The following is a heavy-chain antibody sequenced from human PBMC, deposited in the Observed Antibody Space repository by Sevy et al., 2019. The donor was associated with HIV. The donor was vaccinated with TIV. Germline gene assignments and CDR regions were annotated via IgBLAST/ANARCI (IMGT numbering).Heavy chain of an antibody. V-gene: IGHV4-34*01. CDR3: AKSYDYLWGSYRQGWFDP. CDR2: INLSGAT. Sequence: TETLSLTCDVYGGSFNTYQWSWIRQPPGKGLEWIGEINLSGATNYSRSLKSRVTISADKSNNQFSRRLSSVTAADTAVYYCAKSYDYLWGSYRQGWFDPWGQGTLVTVSS. CDR1: GGSFNTYQ. D-gene: IGHD3-16*02. J-gene: IGHJ5*02.